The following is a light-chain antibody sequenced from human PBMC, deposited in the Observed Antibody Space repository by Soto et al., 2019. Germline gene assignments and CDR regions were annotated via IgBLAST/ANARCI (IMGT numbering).Light chain of an antibody. CDR1: SSNIGSNY. CDR2: SNN. V-gene: IGLV1-47*02. CDR3: AAWDDSLSGVV. Sequence: QSVLTQPPSASGTPGQRVTISWSGSSSNIGSNYVYWYQQLPGTAPKLLIYSNNQRPSGVPDRFSGSKSGTSASLAISGLRSEDEADYYCAAWDDSLSGVVFGGGTKLTVL. J-gene: IGLJ2*01.